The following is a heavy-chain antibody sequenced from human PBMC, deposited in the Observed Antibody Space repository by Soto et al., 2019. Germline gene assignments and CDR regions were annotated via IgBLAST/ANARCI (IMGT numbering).Heavy chain of an antibody. CDR3: AKDIGGDFWSGSLFDY. J-gene: IGHJ4*02. V-gene: IGHV3-9*01. D-gene: IGHD3-3*01. Sequence: GGSLRLSCAASGFTFDDYAMHWVRQAPGKGLEWVSGISWISGSIGYADSVKGRFTISRDNAKNSLYLQMNSLRAEDTALYYCAKDIGGDFWSGSLFDYWGQGTLVTVSS. CDR1: GFTFDDYA. CDR2: ISWISGSI.